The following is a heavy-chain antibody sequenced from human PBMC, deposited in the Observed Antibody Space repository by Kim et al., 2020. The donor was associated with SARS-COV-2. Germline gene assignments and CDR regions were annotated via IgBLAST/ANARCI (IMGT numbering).Heavy chain of an antibody. V-gene: IGHV3-74*01. Sequence: GGSLRLSCAASGFTFSNSWMHWVRQTPEKGLLWVSRINSDATTIEYADSVRGRFIISRDNAKNTLYLQMNSLRDEDLALYYCARGSGNLGFDYWGQGVLVTVSS. CDR1: GFTFSNSW. J-gene: IGHJ4*02. CDR3: ARGSGNLGFDY. D-gene: IGHD1-26*01. CDR2: INSDATTI.